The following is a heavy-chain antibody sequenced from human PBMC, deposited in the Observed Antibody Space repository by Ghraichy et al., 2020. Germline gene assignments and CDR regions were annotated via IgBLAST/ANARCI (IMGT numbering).Heavy chain of an antibody. Sequence: SETLSLTCTVSGGSVSDTSYFWSWIRQPPGKGLEWIGYIYYSGTTHYSPSLKSRVTISIDTSQNQFSLKLSSVTAADTALYYCARLFQNWFDPWGQGTLVTVSS. CDR2: IYYSGTT. CDR3: ARLFQNWFDP. V-gene: IGHV4-61*01. D-gene: IGHD3-3*01. J-gene: IGHJ5*02. CDR1: GGSVSDTSYF.